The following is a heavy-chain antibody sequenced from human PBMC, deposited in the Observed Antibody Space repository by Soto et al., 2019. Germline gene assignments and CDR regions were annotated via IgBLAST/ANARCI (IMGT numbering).Heavy chain of an antibody. J-gene: IGHJ5*02. Sequence: GGSLRLSCAASGFTFSSYAMSWVRQAPGKGLEWVSAISGSGGSTYYADSVKGRFTISRDNSKNTLYLQMNSLRAEDTAVYYCANGVNEWLPPRPNWFDPWGQGTLVTVSS. CDR2: ISGSGGST. V-gene: IGHV3-23*01. CDR3: ANGVNEWLPPRPNWFDP. D-gene: IGHD3-3*01. CDR1: GFTFSSYA.